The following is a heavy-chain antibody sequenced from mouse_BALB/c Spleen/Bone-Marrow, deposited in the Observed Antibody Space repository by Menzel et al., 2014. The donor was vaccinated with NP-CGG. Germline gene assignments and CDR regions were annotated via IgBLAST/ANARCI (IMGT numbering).Heavy chain of an antibody. CDR3: ARGLWYY. Sequence: EVQLQQSGPELVKPGASVKISCKTSGYTFTDYTIHWVRQSHGKSLEWIGRINPNNGGISYIQQFEDKATLTVDKSFSTAYMELRSLTSEDSAVYYCARGLWYYWGQGTTLTVSS. CDR1: GYTFTDYT. D-gene: IGHD1-1*02. V-gene: IGHV1-22*01. J-gene: IGHJ2*01. CDR2: INPNNGGI.